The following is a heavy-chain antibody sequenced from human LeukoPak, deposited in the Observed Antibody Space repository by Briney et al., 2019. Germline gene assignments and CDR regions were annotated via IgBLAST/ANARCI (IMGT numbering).Heavy chain of an antibody. J-gene: IGHJ5*02. Sequence: KPSETLSLTCAVYDGSFSGYYWSWIRQPPGKGLEWIGEINHSGSTNYNPSLKSRVTISVDTSKNQFSLKLSSVTAADTAVYYCARGRLELQHNWFDPWGQGTLVTVSS. V-gene: IGHV4-34*01. D-gene: IGHD1-26*01. CDR2: INHSGST. CDR1: DGSFSGYY. CDR3: ARGRLELQHNWFDP.